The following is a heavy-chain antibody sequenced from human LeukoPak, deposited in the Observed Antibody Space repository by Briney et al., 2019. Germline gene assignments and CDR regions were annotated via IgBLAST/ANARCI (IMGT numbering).Heavy chain of an antibody. CDR3: ASERRRDYDSSRFAFDI. CDR1: GGTFSSYA. J-gene: IGHJ3*02. CDR2: IIPIFGTA. V-gene: IGHV1-69*13. D-gene: IGHD3-22*01. Sequence: SVKVSCKASGGTFSSYAISWVRQAPGQGLEWMGGIIPIFGTANYAQKFQGRVTITADESTSTAYMELSSLSSEDTAVYYCASERRRDYDSSRFAFDIWGQGTMVTVSS.